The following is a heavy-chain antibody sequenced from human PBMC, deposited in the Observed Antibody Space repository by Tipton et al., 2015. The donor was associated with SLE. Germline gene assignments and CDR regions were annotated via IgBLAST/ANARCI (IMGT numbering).Heavy chain of an antibody. Sequence: SLRLSCAASGSTFSSYEMNWVRQAPGKGLEWVSYISSSGSTIYYADSVKGRFTISRDNAKNSLYLQMNSLRAEDTAVYYCARDASTMVRGVIITGYWYFDLWGRGTLVTVSS. J-gene: IGHJ2*01. CDR2: ISSSGSTI. CDR1: GSTFSSYE. CDR3: ARDASTMVRGVIITGYWYFDL. D-gene: IGHD3-10*01. V-gene: IGHV3-48*03.